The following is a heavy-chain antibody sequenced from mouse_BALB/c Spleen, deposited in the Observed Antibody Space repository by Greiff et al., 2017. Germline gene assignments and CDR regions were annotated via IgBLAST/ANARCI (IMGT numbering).Heavy chain of an antibody. CDR2: IYPGSGST. CDR3: TRTKTARATFAY. J-gene: IGHJ3*01. V-gene: IGHV1S22*01. Sequence: LQQPGSELVRPGASVKLSCKASGYTFTSYWMHWVKQRHGQGLEWIGNIYPGSGSTNYDEKFKSKGTLTVDTSSSTAYMHLSSLTSEDSAVYYCTRTKTARATFAYWGQGTLFTVSA. D-gene: IGHD3-2*01. CDR1: GYTFTSYW.